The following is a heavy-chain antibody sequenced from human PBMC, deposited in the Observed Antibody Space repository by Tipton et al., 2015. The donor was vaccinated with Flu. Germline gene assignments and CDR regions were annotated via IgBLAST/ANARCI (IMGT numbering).Heavy chain of an antibody. CDR2: IYYIGST. CDR3: ARESRQFGSGPFDF. J-gene: IGHJ4*02. Sequence: TLSLTCTVSGGSITGGNYYWGWIRQSAGRGLEWIGHIYYIGSTYYNPSLKSRVTISVDTSKNQFSLRLSSVTAADTAVYYCARESRQFGSGPFDFWGQGTLVAVSS. V-gene: IGHV4-31*03. CDR1: GGSITGGNYY. D-gene: IGHD3-10*01.